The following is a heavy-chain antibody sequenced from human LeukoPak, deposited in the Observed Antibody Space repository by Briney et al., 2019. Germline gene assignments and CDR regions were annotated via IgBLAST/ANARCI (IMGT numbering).Heavy chain of an antibody. J-gene: IGHJ4*02. CDR3: GRGGIAAAASGVDY. V-gene: IGHV4-30-2*01. CDR1: GGSISSGGYC. CDR2: IYQSGST. D-gene: IGHD6-13*01. Sequence: TSQTLSLTCVVPGGSISSGGYCWSWIRQPPGKGLEWIGYIYQSGSTYYNPSLESRVTISVDRSKNQFSLKLSSVTAADTAVYYCGRGGIAAAASGVDYWGQGTLVTVSS.